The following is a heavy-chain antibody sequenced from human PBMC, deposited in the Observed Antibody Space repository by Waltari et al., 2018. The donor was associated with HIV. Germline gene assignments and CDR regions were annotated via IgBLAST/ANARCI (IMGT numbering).Heavy chain of an antibody. CDR3: ARGFFGVGSNWFDP. Sequence: QVQLQESGPGLVKPSETLSLTCTVSGGSFNSYHWSWIRQPPGKGLEWIGYIYYTGRTNCNPSLKSRVTISVDTSKNQFSLRLRSVTAADTAVYYCARGFFGVGSNWFDPWGQGILVTVSS. J-gene: IGHJ5*02. CDR2: IYYTGRT. CDR1: GGSFNSYH. V-gene: IGHV4-59*12. D-gene: IGHD3-3*01.